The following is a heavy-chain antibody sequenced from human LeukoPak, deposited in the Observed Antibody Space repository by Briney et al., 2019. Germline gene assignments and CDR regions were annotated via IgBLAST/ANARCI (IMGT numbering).Heavy chain of an antibody. D-gene: IGHD6-13*01. Sequence: GGSLRLSCAASGLGFSGFVMSWVRQAPGKGLEWVSAISGSGASTYYADSVKGRFTISRDNSKNTLYLQMNSLRAEDTALYYCAKDFISQLVPRGSDYWGQGTLVTVSS. CDR2: ISGSGAST. CDR3: AKDFISQLVPRGSDY. CDR1: GLGFSGFV. J-gene: IGHJ4*02. V-gene: IGHV3-23*01.